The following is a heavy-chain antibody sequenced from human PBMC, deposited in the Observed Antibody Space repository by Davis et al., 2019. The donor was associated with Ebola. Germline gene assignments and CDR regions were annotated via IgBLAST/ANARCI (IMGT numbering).Heavy chain of an antibody. Sequence: GGSLRLSCAASGYTFTSYAMHWVRQAPGQRLEWMGWINAGNGNTKYSQKFQGRVTMTRDTSISTAYMELSRLRSDDTAVYYCARSALRQQLTFDIWGQGTMVTVSS. CDR1: GYTFTSYA. J-gene: IGHJ3*02. D-gene: IGHD6-13*01. CDR3: ARSALRQQLTFDI. V-gene: IGHV1-3*01. CDR2: INAGNGNT.